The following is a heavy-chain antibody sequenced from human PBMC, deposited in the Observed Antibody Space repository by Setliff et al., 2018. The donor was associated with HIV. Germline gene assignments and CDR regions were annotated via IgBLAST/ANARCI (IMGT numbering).Heavy chain of an antibody. CDR2: IYYSGST. CDR3: ARHYDSSGPNYRYYYMDV. CDR1: GGSISSAGYY. Sequence: SETLSLTCTVSGGSISSAGYYWSWIRQHPGKGLEWIGYIYYSGSTNYNPSLKSRVTISVDTSKKQFSLKLSSVTAADTAVYYCARHYDSSGPNYRYYYMDVWGKGTTVTVSS. J-gene: IGHJ6*03. V-gene: IGHV4-61*08. D-gene: IGHD3-22*01.